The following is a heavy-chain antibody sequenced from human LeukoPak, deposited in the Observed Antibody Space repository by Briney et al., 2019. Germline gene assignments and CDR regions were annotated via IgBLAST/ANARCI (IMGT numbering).Heavy chain of an antibody. V-gene: IGHV4-59*01. J-gene: IGHJ4*02. CDR1: GGSISSYY. Sequence: SETLSLTCTVSGGSISSYYWSWIRQPPGKGLEWIGYIYYSGSTNYNPSLKSRVTISVDTSKNQFSLKLSSVTAADTAVYYCARSRIAAAGSSLGYWGQGTLVTVSS. CDR2: IYYSGST. CDR3: ARSRIAAAGSSLGY. D-gene: IGHD6-13*01.